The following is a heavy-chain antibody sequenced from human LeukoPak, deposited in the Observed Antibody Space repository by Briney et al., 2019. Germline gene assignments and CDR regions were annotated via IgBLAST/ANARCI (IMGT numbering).Heavy chain of an antibody. D-gene: IGHD6-13*01. CDR3: AKDLGPYSSSWFDY. J-gene: IGHJ4*02. CDR2: ISSSSSYI. CDR1: GFTFSSYS. Sequence: GGSLRLSCAASGFTFSSYSMNWVRQAPGKGLEWVSSISSSSSYIYYADSVKGRFTISRDNAKNSLYLQMNSLRAEDTALYYCAKDLGPYSSSWFDYWGQGALVTVSS. V-gene: IGHV3-21*04.